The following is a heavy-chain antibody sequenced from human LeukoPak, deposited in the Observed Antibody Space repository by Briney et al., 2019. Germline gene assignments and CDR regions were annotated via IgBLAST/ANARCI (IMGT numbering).Heavy chain of an antibody. CDR1: GYTFTNYY. Sequence: GESLKISCKGSGYTFTNYYIGWVRQTPGKGLEWMGIISPGDSNARYSPSFQGQVTISADKSISTAYLRWSSLKASDTAMYYCARRYCSSTSCNPYFFDYWGQGTLVTVSS. J-gene: IGHJ4*02. CDR2: ISPGDSNA. V-gene: IGHV5-51*01. CDR3: ARRYCSSTSCNPYFFDY. D-gene: IGHD2-2*01.